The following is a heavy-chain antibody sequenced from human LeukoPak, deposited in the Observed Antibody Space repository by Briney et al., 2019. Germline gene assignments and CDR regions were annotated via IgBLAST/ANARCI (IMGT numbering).Heavy chain of an antibody. CDR2: IIPIFGTA. CDR1: GYTFTGYY. V-gene: IGHV1-69*05. J-gene: IGHJ3*02. D-gene: IGHD1-26*01. Sequence: SVKVSCKASGYTFTGYYMHWVRQAPGQGLEWMGGIIPIFGTANYAQKFRGRVTITTDESTSTAYMELSSLRSEDTAVYYCARAGIVGAKKAYDIWGQGTMVTVSS. CDR3: ARAGIVGAKKAYDI.